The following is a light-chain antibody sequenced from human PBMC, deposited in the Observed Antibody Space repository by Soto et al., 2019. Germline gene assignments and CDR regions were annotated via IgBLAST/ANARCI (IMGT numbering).Light chain of an antibody. V-gene: IGLV2-14*01. CDR2: EVS. CDR3: SSYTTSSNYV. J-gene: IGLJ1*01. CDR1: SSDVGSYNF. Sequence: QSALTQPASVSGSPGQSITISCTGTSSDVGSYNFVSWYQQLPGKAPKLMIYEVSNRPSGVSNRFSGSKSGNTASLTISGLQDEEEPAYSCSSYTTSSNYVFGSGTKVTV.